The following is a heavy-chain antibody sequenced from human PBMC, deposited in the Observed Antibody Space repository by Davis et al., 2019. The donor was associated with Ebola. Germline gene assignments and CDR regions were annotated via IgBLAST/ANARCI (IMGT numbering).Heavy chain of an antibody. Sequence: GESLKISCAASGFTFNYYAMSWVRQAPGKGLEWVSGISGNGATTYYADSVKGRFTISRDNSKNTLYLQMNSLRADDTALYYCAKGGARYFYHYYGMDVWGQGTTVTVSS. D-gene: IGHD2/OR15-2a*01. J-gene: IGHJ6*02. V-gene: IGHV3-23*01. CDR3: AKGGARYFYHYYGMDV. CDR2: ISGNGATT. CDR1: GFTFNYYA.